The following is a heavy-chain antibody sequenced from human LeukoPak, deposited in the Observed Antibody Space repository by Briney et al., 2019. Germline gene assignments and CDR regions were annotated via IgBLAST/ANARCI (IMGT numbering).Heavy chain of an antibody. CDR1: GGSISSYY. J-gene: IGHJ6*02. V-gene: IGHV4-4*07. CDR3: ATTGGPYSYGYSMDV. D-gene: IGHD5-18*01. Sequence: SETLSLTCTVSGGSISSYYWSWLWQPAGKGLEWIGRIYTSGSTNYNPSLKSRVTMSVDTSKNQFSLKLSSVTAADTAVYYCATTGGPYSYGYSMDVWGQGTTVTVSS. CDR2: IYTSGST.